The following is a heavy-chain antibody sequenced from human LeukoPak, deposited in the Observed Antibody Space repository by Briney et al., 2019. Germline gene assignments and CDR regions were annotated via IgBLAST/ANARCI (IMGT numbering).Heavy chain of an antibody. Sequence: GGSLRLSCAASGFTFSSYAMSWVRQAPGKGLEWVSAISGSGGSTYYADSVKGRFTISRDNSKNTLYLQMNSLRAEDTTVYYCAKVQSIVGLRTDDYWGQGTLVTVSS. J-gene: IGHJ4*02. D-gene: IGHD1-26*01. CDR1: GFTFSSYA. V-gene: IGHV3-23*01. CDR3: AKVQSIVGLRTDDY. CDR2: ISGSGGST.